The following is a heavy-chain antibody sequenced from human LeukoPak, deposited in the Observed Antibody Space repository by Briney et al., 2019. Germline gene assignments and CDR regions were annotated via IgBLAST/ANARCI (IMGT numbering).Heavy chain of an antibody. D-gene: IGHD3-22*01. J-gene: IGHJ4*02. CDR3: AKIYDSSGYYYVPLFDY. CDR2: ISGSGGST. Sequence: GGSLRFSCAASGFTFSSYAMSWVRQAPGNGLEWVSAISGSGGSTYYADSVKGRFTISRDNSKNTLYLQMNSLRAEDTAVYYCAKIYDSSGYYYVPLFDYWGQGTLVTVSS. CDR1: GFTFSSYA. V-gene: IGHV3-23*01.